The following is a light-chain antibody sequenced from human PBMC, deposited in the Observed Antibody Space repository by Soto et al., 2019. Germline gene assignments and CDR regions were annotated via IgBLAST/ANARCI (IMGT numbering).Light chain of an antibody. V-gene: IGKV1-39*01. Sequence: IRITQPPSSLSASVGDGVTITCRASQSISSYLNWYQQKPGKAPKLLIYAASSLQSGVPSRFSGSASGTDFTLTSTMLQPEYATTYCRQHYNSPLAFGPGTKVDI. J-gene: IGKJ1*01. CDR3: QHYNSPLA. CDR1: QSISSY. CDR2: AAS.